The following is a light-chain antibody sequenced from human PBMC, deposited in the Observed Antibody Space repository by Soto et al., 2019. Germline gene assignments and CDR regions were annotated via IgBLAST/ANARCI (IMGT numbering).Light chain of an antibody. V-gene: IGLV2-23*02. CDR3: AAWDDSLNGRYV. CDR1: SSDVGSYNL. Sequence: QSVLTQPASVSGSPGQSITISCTGTSSDVGSYNLVSWYQQHPGKAPKLMIYEVSKRPSGVSNRFSGSKSANTASLTISGLQADDEADYYCAAWDDSLNGRYVFGTGTKVTV. CDR2: EVS. J-gene: IGLJ1*01.